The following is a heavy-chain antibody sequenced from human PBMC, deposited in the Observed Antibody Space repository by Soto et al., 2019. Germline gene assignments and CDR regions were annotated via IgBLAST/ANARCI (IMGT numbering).Heavy chain of an antibody. Sequence: EVQLVESGGGLIQPGGSLRLSCAASGFTVSSNYMSWVRQAPGKGLEWVSVISSDGSTYYADSVKGRFTISRDNSKNTLYLQMTSLRAEDTAVYYCARVGYAVTTGGAFDIWGQGTMVTVSS. V-gene: IGHV3-53*01. J-gene: IGHJ3*02. D-gene: IGHD4-17*01. CDR2: ISSDGST. CDR3: ARVGYAVTTGGAFDI. CDR1: GFTVSSNY.